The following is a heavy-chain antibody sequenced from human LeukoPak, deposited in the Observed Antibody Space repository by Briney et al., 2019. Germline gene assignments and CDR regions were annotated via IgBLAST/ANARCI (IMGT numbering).Heavy chain of an antibody. CDR3: AKDRSSGWYTTLDY. CDR1: GFTFSSYA. J-gene: IGHJ4*02. Sequence: PGASLRLSCAASGFTFSSYAITWVRQALGKGLEWVSAVSGSGGNTSYADSVKGRFTISRDNSKNTLYLQMNSLRAEDTAVYYCAKDRSSGWYTTLDYWGQGVLVTVSS. D-gene: IGHD6-19*01. CDR2: VSGSGGNT. V-gene: IGHV3-23*01.